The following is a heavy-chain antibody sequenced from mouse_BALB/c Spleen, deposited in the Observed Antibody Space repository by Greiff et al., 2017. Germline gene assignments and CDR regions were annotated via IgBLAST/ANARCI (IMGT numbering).Heavy chain of an antibody. D-gene: IGHD2-2*01. CDR3: ARGFWLRGYFDV. V-gene: IGHV3-6*02. Sequence: ESGPGLVKPSQSLSLTCSVTGYSITSGYYWNWIRQFPGNKLEWMGYISYDGSNNYNPSLKNRISITRDTSKNQFFLKLNSVTTEDTATYYCARGFWLRGYFDVWGAGTTVTVSS. CDR2: ISYDGSN. CDR1: GYSITSGYY. J-gene: IGHJ1*01.